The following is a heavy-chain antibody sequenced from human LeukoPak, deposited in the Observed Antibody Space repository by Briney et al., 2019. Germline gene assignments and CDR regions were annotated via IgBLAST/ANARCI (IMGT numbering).Heavy chain of an antibody. V-gene: IGHV3-23*01. J-gene: IGHJ5*02. Sequence: GGSLRLSCAASGFTFSSYAMSWVRQAPGKGLDWVSGLSGGGGSTYYADSVKGRFTISRDNSKNTLYLQMNSLRAEDAAVYYCARTGYCSSTSCSAGFDPWGQGTLVTVSS. CDR3: ARTGYCSSTSCSAGFDP. CDR2: LSGGGGST. CDR1: GFTFSSYA. D-gene: IGHD2-2*01.